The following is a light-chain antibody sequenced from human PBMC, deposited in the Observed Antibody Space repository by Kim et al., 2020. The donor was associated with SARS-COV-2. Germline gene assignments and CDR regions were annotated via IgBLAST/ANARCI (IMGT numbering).Light chain of an antibody. Sequence: EIVMTQSPATLSVSPGERATLSCRASQSVRSNLAWYQQKPGQAPRLLINGASTRATGIPARFSGSGSGTEFTLTISSLQSEDFAVYYCQQYNNWPPLTFGRGTKVDIK. CDR1: QSVRSN. J-gene: IGKJ4*01. CDR3: QQYNNWPPLT. V-gene: IGKV3-15*01. CDR2: GAS.